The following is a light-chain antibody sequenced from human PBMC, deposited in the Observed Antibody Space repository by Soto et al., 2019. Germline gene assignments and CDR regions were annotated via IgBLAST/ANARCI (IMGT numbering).Light chain of an antibody. CDR3: QKYNSAPRT. CDR1: QGISNY. J-gene: IGKJ1*01. CDR2: AAS. V-gene: IGKV1-27*01. Sequence: DIQMTQSPSSLSASVGDRVTITCRASQGISNYLAWYQQKPGKVPKLLIYAASTLQSGVPSRFSGRGSGTDFTLSISSLQPEDVATYYCQKYNSAPRTFGQGNKVEIK.